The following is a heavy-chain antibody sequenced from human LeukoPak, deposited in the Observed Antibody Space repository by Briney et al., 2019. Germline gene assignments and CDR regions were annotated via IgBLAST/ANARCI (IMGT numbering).Heavy chain of an antibody. V-gene: IGHV4-39*01. Sequence: SETLSLTCTVSGGSISTRSYYWGWIRQPPGKGLEWIGSIYYSRSTYYNPSLKSRVTISADTSKNQFSLKLSSVTAADTAVFFCATHSSGSYYFDYWGQGTLVTVSS. CDR2: IYYSRST. CDR3: ATHSSGSYYFDY. D-gene: IGHD6-19*01. CDR1: GGSISTRSYY. J-gene: IGHJ4*02.